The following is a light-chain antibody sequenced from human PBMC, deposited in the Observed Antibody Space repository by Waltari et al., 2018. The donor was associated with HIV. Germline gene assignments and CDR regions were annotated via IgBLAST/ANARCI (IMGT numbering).Light chain of an antibody. J-gene: IGLJ2*01. CDR1: SSDVGGYNY. V-gene: IGLV2-8*01. CDR2: EVS. Sequence: QSALTQPRSVSGSPGQSVTISCTGTSSDVGGYNYVSWYQHHAGKAPKVLIYEVSKRPSGVPDRFSGSKSGNTASLTVSGLQPDDEADYYCSSYAGNNNLVFGGGTKLTVL. CDR3: SSYAGNNNLV.